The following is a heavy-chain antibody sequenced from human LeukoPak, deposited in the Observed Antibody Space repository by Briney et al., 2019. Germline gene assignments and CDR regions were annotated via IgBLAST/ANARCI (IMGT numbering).Heavy chain of an antibody. CDR2: ISSSSSYI. D-gene: IGHD6-13*01. CDR1: GFTFSSYS. Sequence: GGSLRLSCAASGFTFSSYSMNWVRQAPGKGLEWVSSISSSSSYIYYADSVKGRFTISRDNAKNSLYLQMNSLRAEDTAVYYCARGGIAAAGKNQFWGQRTLVTVSS. V-gene: IGHV3-21*01. CDR3: ARGGIAAAGKNQF. J-gene: IGHJ4*02.